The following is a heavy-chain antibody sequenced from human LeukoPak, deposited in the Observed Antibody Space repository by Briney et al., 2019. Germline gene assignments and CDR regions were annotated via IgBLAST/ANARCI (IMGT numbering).Heavy chain of an antibody. D-gene: IGHD2-2*01. CDR1: GFTFSSYA. CDR3: AKVGSVVIPATAGGHY. CDR2: ISGSGGST. V-gene: IGHV3-23*01. J-gene: IGHJ4*02. Sequence: PGGSLRLSCAASGFTFSSYAMSWVRQAPGKGLEWVSVISGSGGSTYHADSVKGRFTISRDNSKNTLSLQMNSLRAEDTALYYCAKVGSVVIPATAGGHYWGQGTLVTVSS.